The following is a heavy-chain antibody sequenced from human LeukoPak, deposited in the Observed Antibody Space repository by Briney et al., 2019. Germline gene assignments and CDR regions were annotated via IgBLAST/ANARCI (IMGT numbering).Heavy chain of an antibody. CDR2: LYSGGST. CDR1: GLTVSSNY. J-gene: IGHJ4*02. CDR3: ARFLYYYDSSGPLDY. Sequence: GGSLRLSCAASGLTVSSNYMSWVRQAPGKGLEWVSVLYSGGSTYYADSVKGRFTISGDNSKNTLYLQMNSLRAEDTAVYYCARFLYYYDSSGPLDYWGQGTLVTVSS. D-gene: IGHD3-22*01. V-gene: IGHV3-53*01.